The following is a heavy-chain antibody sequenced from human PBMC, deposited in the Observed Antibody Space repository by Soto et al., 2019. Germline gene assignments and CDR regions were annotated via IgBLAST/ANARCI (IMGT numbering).Heavy chain of an antibody. CDR3: ARDGAEYYDFWSGSSYGMDV. D-gene: IGHD3-3*01. V-gene: IGHV3-33*01. CDR1: GFTFSSYG. J-gene: IGHJ6*02. CDR2: IWYDGSNK. Sequence: GGSLRLSCAASGFTFSSYGMHWVRQAPGKGLEWVAVIWYDGSNKYYADSVKGRFTISRDNSKNTLYLQMNSLRAEDTAVYYCARDGAEYYDFWSGSSYGMDVWGQGTTVTVSS.